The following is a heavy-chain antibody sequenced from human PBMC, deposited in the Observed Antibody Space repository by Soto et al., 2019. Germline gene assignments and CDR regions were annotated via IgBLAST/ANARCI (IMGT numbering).Heavy chain of an antibody. CDR2: IIPIFGTA. Sequence: GASVKVSCKASGGTFSSYAISWVRQAPGQGLEWMGGIIPIFGTANYAQKFQGRVTITADKSTSTAYMELSSLRSEDTAVYYCARAVTMVRGVIITPTESYYYYGMDVWGQGTTVTGS. V-gene: IGHV1-69*06. CDR3: ARAVTMVRGVIITPTESYYYYGMDV. CDR1: GGTFSSYA. J-gene: IGHJ6*02. D-gene: IGHD3-10*01.